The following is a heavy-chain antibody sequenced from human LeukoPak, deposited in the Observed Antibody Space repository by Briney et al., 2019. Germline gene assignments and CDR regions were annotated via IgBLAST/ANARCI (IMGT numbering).Heavy chain of an antibody. V-gene: IGHV1-8*01. Sequence: ASVKVSCKTSGQTFSSYGFSWVRQATGQGLEWMGWMNPNSGNTGYAQKFQGRVTMTRNTSISTAYMELSSLRSEDTAVYYCARWDSSSWYLGYWGQGTLVTVSS. D-gene: IGHD6-13*01. CDR2: MNPNSGNT. CDR1: GQTFSSYG. J-gene: IGHJ4*02. CDR3: ARWDSSSWYLGY.